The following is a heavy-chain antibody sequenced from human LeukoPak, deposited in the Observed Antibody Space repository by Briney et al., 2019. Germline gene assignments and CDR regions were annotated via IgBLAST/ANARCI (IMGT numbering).Heavy chain of an antibody. Sequence: SQTLSLTCDVSGGSISSGLYSWSWIRQPLGKGLEWIGYIYHTGSTYYNPSLKSRVTISVDTSKNQFSLKLSSVTAADTAVYYCARHRFYYDSSGYLFDYWGQGTLVTVSS. CDR3: ARHRFYYDSSGYLFDY. CDR2: IYHTGST. CDR1: GGSISSGLYS. D-gene: IGHD3-22*01. V-gene: IGHV4-30-2*03. J-gene: IGHJ4*02.